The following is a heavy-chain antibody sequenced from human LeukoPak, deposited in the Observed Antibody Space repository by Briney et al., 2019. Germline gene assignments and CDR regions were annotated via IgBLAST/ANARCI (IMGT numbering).Heavy chain of an antibody. D-gene: IGHD1/OR15-1a*01. CDR1: GFTFSTYE. V-gene: IGHV3-48*03. J-gene: IGHJ5*02. Sequence: GGSLRLSCAASGFTFSTYEMNWVRQAPGKGLEWLPYIIGDGTTTQYADSVRDRFTISRDNDKNSLYLQMNSLRADDTAVYYCVRDRGGTYSGDNLFDPWGQGTLVTVSS. CDR3: VRDRGGTYSGDNLFDP. CDR2: IIGDGTTT.